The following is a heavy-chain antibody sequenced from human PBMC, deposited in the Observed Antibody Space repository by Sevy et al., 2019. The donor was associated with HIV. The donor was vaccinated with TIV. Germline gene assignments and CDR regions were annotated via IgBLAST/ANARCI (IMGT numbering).Heavy chain of an antibody. CDR1: GFSFSNFG. V-gene: IGHV3-23*01. J-gene: IGHJ4*02. D-gene: IGHD4-17*01. CDR3: AKALVRVFYGDSIFFDY. CDR2: ISGSGGST. Sequence: GGSLRLSCAASGFSFSNFGMSWVRQAPGKELEWVLAISGSGGSTFYADSVKGRFIISRDNSKNTLYLQMSSLRAEDTAVYYCAKALVRVFYGDSIFFDYWGQGTLVTVSS.